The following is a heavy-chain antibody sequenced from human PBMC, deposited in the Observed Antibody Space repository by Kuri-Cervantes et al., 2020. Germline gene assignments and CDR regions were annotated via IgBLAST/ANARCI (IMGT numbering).Heavy chain of an antibody. V-gene: IGHV3-48*02. D-gene: IGHD3-9*01. CDR1: GFTFSSYS. CDR3: ARLDFDGFDY. J-gene: IGHJ4*02. CDR2: ISTSSSPI. Sequence: GESLKISCAASGFTFSSYSMNWVRQAPGKGLEWVSYISTSSSPIYYADSVKGRFTISRDNAKNSLYLQMNSLRDEDTAVYYCARLDFDGFDYWGQGTLVTVS.